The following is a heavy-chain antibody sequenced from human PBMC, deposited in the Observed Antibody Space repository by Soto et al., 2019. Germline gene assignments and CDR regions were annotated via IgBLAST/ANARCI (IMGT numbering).Heavy chain of an antibody. V-gene: IGHV1-3*01. J-gene: IGHJ4*02. Sequence: ASVKVSCKASGYTFTSYAMHWVRQAPGQRLEWMGWINAGNSDTTYSQKFQGRVTITSDTYASTAYMELTSLRSEDTAVYYCARDFSMVVVVPGYWGQGTLVTVSS. CDR1: GYTFTSYA. D-gene: IGHD3-22*01. CDR3: ARDFSMVVVVPGY. CDR2: INAGNSDT.